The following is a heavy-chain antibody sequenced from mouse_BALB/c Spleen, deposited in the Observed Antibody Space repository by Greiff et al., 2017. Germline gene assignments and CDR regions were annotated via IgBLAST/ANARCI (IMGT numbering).Heavy chain of an antibody. CDR3: KRHITTVVDY. CDR2: IYPGNSDT. Sequence: VQLKQSGTVLVRPGASVKLSCKASGFTFTSYWMHWVKQRPGQGLEWIGAIYPGNSDTSYNQKFKGKAKVTAGTSTSTAYMKLSSLTNEDYAVYNCKRHITTVVDYWGQGTTLTVSS. J-gene: IGHJ2*01. D-gene: IGHD1-1*01. CDR1: GFTFTSYW. V-gene: IGHV1-5*01.